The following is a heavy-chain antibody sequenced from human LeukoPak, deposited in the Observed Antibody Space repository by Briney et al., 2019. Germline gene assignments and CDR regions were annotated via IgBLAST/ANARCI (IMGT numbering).Heavy chain of an antibody. V-gene: IGHV1-69*05. CDR1: GGTFSSCA. J-gene: IGHJ4*02. CDR3: AREATYYYDSSGPGGLDY. D-gene: IGHD3-22*01. CDR2: IIPIFGTA. Sequence: SVKVSCKASGGTFSSCAISWVRQAPGQGLEWMGGIIPIFGTANYAQKFQGRVTITTDESTSTAYMELSSLRSEDTAVYYCAREATYYYDSSGPGGLDYWGQGTLVTVSS.